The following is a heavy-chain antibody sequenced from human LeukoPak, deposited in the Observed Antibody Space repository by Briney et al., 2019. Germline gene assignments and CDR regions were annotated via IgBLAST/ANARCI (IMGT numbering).Heavy chain of an antibody. Sequence: PSETLSLTCAVSGYSISSGYYWGWIRQPPGKGLEWIGRIYHSGSTYYNPSLKSRVTISVDTSKNQFSLKLSSVTAADTAVYYCASQIIAVAGTIDYWGQGTLVTVSS. V-gene: IGHV4-38-2*01. J-gene: IGHJ4*02. CDR2: IYHSGST. CDR1: GYSISSGYY. D-gene: IGHD6-19*01. CDR3: ASQIIAVAGTIDY.